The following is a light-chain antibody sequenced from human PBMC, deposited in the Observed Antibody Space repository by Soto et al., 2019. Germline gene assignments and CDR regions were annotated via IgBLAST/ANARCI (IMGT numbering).Light chain of an antibody. CDR2: YDS. Sequence: ELTQPPSVSVAPGKTARITCGGNNIGSKSVHWYQQKPGQAPVLVIYYDSDRPSGIPERFSGSNSGNTATLTISRVEAGDEADYYCQVWDSSSDHYVVFGGGTKLTVL. CDR3: QVWDSSSDHYVV. J-gene: IGLJ2*01. CDR1: NIGSKS. V-gene: IGLV3-21*04.